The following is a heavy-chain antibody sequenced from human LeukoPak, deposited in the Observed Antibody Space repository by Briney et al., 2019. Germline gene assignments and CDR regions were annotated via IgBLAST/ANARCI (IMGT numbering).Heavy chain of an antibody. J-gene: IGHJ6*02. V-gene: IGHV4-39*07. Sequence: SETLSLTCTVSGGSIRSSYYYWGWIRQPPGKGLEWIGSIYDSGSTNYNPSLKSRVTISVDTSKNQFSLKLSSVTAADTAVYYCARLGFTVATISYYYGMDVWGQGTTVTVSS. D-gene: IGHD5-12*01. CDR3: ARLGFTVATISYYYGMDV. CDR2: IYDSGST. CDR1: GGSIRSSYYY.